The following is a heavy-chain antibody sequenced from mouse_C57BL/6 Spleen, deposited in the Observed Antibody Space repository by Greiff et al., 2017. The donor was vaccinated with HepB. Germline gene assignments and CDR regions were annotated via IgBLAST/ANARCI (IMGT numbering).Heavy chain of an antibody. J-gene: IGHJ2*01. D-gene: IGHD2-3*01. CDR3: AGGRDDGYYSHFDY. CDR2: IDPNSGGT. CDR1: GYTFTSYW. Sequence: QVQLQQPGAELVKPGASVKLSCKASGYTFTSYWMHWVKQRPGRGLEWIGRIDPNSGGTKYNEKFKSKATLTVDKPASTAYMQLSSLTSEDSAVYYCAGGRDDGYYSHFDYWGQGTTLTVSS. V-gene: IGHV1-72*01.